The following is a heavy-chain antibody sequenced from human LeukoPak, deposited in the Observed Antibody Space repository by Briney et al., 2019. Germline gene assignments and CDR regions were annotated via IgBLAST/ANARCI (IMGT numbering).Heavy chain of an antibody. CDR1: GFSFSDYE. CDR2: ISASGNTM. Sequence: PGGSLKLSCAVSGFSFSDYEINWVRQAPGKGLEWVAFISASGNTMYYADSVKGRFTVSRDNAKNSLYLQMSSLRADDTAVYYCARGGTSGSLIYWGQGTLVTVSS. V-gene: IGHV3-48*03. D-gene: IGHD1-26*01. CDR3: ARGGTSGSLIY. J-gene: IGHJ4*02.